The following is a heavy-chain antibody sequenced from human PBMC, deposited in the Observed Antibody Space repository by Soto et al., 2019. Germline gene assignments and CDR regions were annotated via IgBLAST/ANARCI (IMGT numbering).Heavy chain of an antibody. CDR2: INHSGST. CDR3: AREGITMVRGVTPRRNYYMDV. D-gene: IGHD3-10*01. Sequence: SETLSLTCAVYGGSFSGYYWSWIRQPPGKGLEWIGEINHSGSTNYNPSLKSRVTISVDTSKNQFSLKLSSVTAADTAVYYCAREGITMVRGVTPRRNYYMDVWGKGTTVTVSS. V-gene: IGHV4-34*01. J-gene: IGHJ6*03. CDR1: GGSFSGYY.